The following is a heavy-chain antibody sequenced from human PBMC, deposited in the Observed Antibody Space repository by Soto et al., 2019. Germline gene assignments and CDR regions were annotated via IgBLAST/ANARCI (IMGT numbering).Heavy chain of an antibody. CDR3: AKGRNYYDTSDYYYYFDY. CDR1: GFTFSSYA. D-gene: IGHD3-22*01. V-gene: IGHV3-23*01. J-gene: IGHJ4*02. Sequence: GGSLRLSCAASGFTFSSYAMSWVRQAPGKGLEWVSGISGSGGSTYYADSVKGRFTISRDNSKNTLYLQMNSLRAEDTAVYYCAKGRNYYDTSDYYYYFDYWGQGTLVTVSS. CDR2: ISGSGGST.